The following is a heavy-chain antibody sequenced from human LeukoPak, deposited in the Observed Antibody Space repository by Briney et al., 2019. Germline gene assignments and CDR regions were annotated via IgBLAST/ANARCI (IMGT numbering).Heavy chain of an antibody. Sequence: PGGSLRLSCAASGFTVSSNYMSWVRQAPGKGLEWVSVIYSGGSTHYADSVKGRFTISRDNSKNTLYLQMNSLRAEDTAVYYCASGYSYPYYYMDVWGKGTTVTVSS. D-gene: IGHD5-18*01. CDR2: IYSGGST. CDR1: GFTVSSNY. CDR3: ASGYSYPYYYMDV. V-gene: IGHV3-53*01. J-gene: IGHJ6*03.